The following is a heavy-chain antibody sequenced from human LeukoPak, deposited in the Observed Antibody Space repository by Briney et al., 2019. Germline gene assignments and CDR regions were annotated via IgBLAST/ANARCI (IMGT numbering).Heavy chain of an antibody. CDR3: ASTVGYCGGGSCYPDWFDP. Sequence: SETLSLTCTVSGGSISSYYWSWIRQPPGEGLEWIGYIYYSGSTNYNPSLKSRVTISVDTSKNQFSLKLSSVTAADTAVYYCASTVGYCGGGSCYPDWFDPWGQGTLVTVSS. J-gene: IGHJ5*02. V-gene: IGHV4-59*08. CDR2: IYYSGST. D-gene: IGHD2-15*01. CDR1: GGSISSYY.